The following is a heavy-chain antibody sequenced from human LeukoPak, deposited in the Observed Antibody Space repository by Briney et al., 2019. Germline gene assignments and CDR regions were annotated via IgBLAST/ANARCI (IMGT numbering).Heavy chain of an antibody. CDR3: ARLPFSAPLDY. V-gene: IGHV4-59*08. Sequence: SETLSVTSTVSGGSIINYYWSWIRQTPGKGRQWIGYIFNSGDARYDPSLRSRVTVSLDTSKNQVSLKMTSVSAADTATYYCARLPFSAPLDYWGQGILVTVSS. J-gene: IGHJ4*02. D-gene: IGHD6-19*01. CDR2: IFNSGDA. CDR1: GGSIINYY.